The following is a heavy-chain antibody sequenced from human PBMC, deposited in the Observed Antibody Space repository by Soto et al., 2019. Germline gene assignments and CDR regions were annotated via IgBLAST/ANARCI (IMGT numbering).Heavy chain of an antibody. CDR1: GGTFSSYA. V-gene: IGHV1-69*13. J-gene: IGHJ6*02. Sequence: SVKVSCKASGGTFSSYAISWVRQAPGQGLEWMGGIIPIFGTANYAQKFQGRVTITADESTSTAYMELSSLRSEDTAVYYCARSVAGTFYSGMDVSGQGTTVTVYS. D-gene: IGHD6-19*01. CDR2: IIPIFGTA. CDR3: ARSVAGTFYSGMDV.